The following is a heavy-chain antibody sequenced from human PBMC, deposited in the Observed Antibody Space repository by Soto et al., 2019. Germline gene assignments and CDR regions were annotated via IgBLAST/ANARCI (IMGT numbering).Heavy chain of an antibody. Sequence: QPGGSLRLSCSASGFTFSSYAMHWVRQAPGKGLEYVTAISRNGGSTYYADSVKGRFTISRDNSKNSLYLQMNSLRDEDTAVYYCARDSGYSYGWYSPWDAFDIWGQGTMVTVSS. CDR3: ARDSGYSYGWYSPWDAFDI. V-gene: IGHV3-64*04. CDR1: GFTFSSYA. CDR2: ISRNGGST. D-gene: IGHD5-18*01. J-gene: IGHJ3*02.